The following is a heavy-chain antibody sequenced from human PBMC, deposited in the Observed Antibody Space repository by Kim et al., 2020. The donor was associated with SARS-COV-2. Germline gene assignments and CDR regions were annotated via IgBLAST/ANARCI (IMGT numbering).Heavy chain of an antibody. J-gene: IGHJ6*01. CDR1: GFTFSSCA. D-gene: IGHD3-10*01. CDR2: ISYDGSNK. Sequence: GGSLRLSCAASGFTFSSCAIHWVRQAPGKGLEWVAVISYDGSNKNYADSVKGRFTISRDNSKNTLYLQMNSLRAEDTALYYCAKDPWSCLRGLKCSYYGMHVWGKETTVTVSS. V-gene: IGHV3-30-3*01. CDR3: AKDPWSCLRGLKCSYYGMHV.